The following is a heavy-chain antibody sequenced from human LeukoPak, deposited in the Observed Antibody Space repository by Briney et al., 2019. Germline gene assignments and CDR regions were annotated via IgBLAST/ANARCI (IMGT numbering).Heavy chain of an antibody. J-gene: IGHJ5*02. CDR1: GGSISSSSYY. CDR2: IYYSGST. D-gene: IGHD4-17*01. Sequence: SETLSLTCTVSGGSISSSSYYWGWIRQPPGKGLEWIGSIYYSGSTYYNPSLKSRVTISVDTSKNQFSPKLSSVTAADTAVYYCARPMTTVTTGNWFDPWGQGTLVTVSS. CDR3: ARPMTTVTTGNWFDP. V-gene: IGHV4-39*01.